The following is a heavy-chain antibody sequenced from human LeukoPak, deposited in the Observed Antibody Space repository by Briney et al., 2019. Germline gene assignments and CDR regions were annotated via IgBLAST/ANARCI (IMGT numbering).Heavy chain of an antibody. CDR1: GFTFSSYS. D-gene: IGHD6-19*01. Sequence: GGSLRLSCAASGFTFSSYSMNWVRQAPGKGLGWVSSISSSSSYIYYADSVKGRFTISRDNAKNSLYLQMNSLRAEDTAVYYCARDRTALAVAGFDYWGQGTLVTVSS. CDR2: ISSSSSYI. CDR3: ARDRTALAVAGFDY. V-gene: IGHV3-21*01. J-gene: IGHJ4*02.